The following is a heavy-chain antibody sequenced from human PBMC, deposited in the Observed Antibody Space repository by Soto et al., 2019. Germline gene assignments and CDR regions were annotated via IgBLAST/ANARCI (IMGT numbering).Heavy chain of an antibody. CDR2: INPNSGDT. CDR1: GYTFTGYY. CDR3: ARDFFPTYYGSGSYSAFDI. J-gene: IGHJ3*02. Sequence: ASVKVSCKASGYTFTGYYMHWVRQAPGQGLEWMGWINPNSGDTNYAQKFQGWVTMTRDTSVSTAYMELSSLRSEDTAVYYCARDFFPTYYGSGSYSAFDIWGQGTMVTVSS. V-gene: IGHV1-2*04. D-gene: IGHD3-10*01.